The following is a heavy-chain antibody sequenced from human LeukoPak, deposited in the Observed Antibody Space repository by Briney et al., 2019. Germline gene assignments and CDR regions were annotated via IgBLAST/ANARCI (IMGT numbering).Heavy chain of an antibody. J-gene: IGHJ5*02. Sequence: PSQTLSLTCAVSGGSISSGGYSWSWIRQPPGKGLEWIGYIYHSGSTYYNPSLKRRVTISVDRSKNQFSLQLSPVTAADTAVYYCARARVPIAAAGTGWFDPWGQGTLVTVSS. CDR1: GGSISSGGYS. D-gene: IGHD6-13*01. CDR3: ARARVPIAAAGTGWFDP. CDR2: IYHSGST. V-gene: IGHV4-30-2*01.